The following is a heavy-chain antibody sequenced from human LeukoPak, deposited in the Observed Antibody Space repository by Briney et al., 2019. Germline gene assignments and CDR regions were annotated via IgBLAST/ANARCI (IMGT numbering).Heavy chain of an antibody. Sequence: APVKVSCKASGYTFTSYYMHWVRQAPGQGLEWMGIINPSGGSTSYAQKFQGRVTMTRDTSTSTVYMELSSLRSEDTAVYYCARATDELVVPAAIPDYWGQGTLVTVSS. CDR1: GYTFTSYY. V-gene: IGHV1-46*01. D-gene: IGHD2-2*01. J-gene: IGHJ4*02. CDR2: INPSGGST. CDR3: ARATDELVVPAAIPDY.